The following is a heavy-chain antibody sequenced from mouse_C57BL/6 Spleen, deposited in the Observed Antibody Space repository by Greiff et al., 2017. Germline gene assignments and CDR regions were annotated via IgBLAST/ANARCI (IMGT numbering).Heavy chain of an antibody. CDR1: GFNIKDDY. CDR3: TTWGANPPY. Sequence: EVQLQQSGAELVRPGASVKLSCTASGFNIKDDYMHWVKQRPEQGLEWIGWIDPENGDTEYASKFQGKATITADTSANTAYLQLSSLTSEDTSVYYCTTWGANPPYWGQGTLVTVSA. J-gene: IGHJ3*01. D-gene: IGHD3-1*01. V-gene: IGHV14-4*01. CDR2: IDPENGDT.